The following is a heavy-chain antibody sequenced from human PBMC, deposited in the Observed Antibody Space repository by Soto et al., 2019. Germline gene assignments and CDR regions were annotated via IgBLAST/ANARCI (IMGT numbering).Heavy chain of an antibody. V-gene: IGHV3-30*18. J-gene: IGHJ4*02. CDR1: GFTFSSYG. CDR2: ISYDGSNT. CDR3: AKEWGLSRSDYISNADDFDY. Sequence: QVQLVESGGGVVQPGRSLRLSCVASGFTFSSYGMHWVRQAPGKGLEWVAIISYDGSNTYYADSVKGRFTISRDNSKNTLYLQMNSLRAEDTSLYYCAKEWGLSRSDYISNADDFDYWGQGTLVTVSS. D-gene: IGHD1-26*01.